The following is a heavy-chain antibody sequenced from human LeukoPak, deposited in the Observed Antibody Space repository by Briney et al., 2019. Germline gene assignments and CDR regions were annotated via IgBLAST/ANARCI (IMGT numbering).Heavy chain of an antibody. Sequence: GGSLRLSCAASGFTFSSYETNWVRQAPGKGLEWVAVILFDGNNKYYADSVKGRFTISRDNSKDTLYLQMNSLRSEDTALYFCARDLTNSWTTDYWGQGTLVTVPS. V-gene: IGHV3-30*04. D-gene: IGHD3/OR15-3a*01. CDR3: ARDLTNSWTTDY. CDR2: ILFDGNNK. J-gene: IGHJ4*02. CDR1: GFTFSSYE.